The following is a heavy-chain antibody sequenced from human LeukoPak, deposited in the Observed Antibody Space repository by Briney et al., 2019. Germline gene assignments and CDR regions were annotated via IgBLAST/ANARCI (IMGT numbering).Heavy chain of an antibody. J-gene: IGHJ4*02. CDR3: ARGCFICPSDC. V-gene: IGHV3-48*04. Sequence: GGSLRLSCAASGFTFSSYSMNWVRQAPGKGLEWVSYISTSGNTIYYADSVKGRFTISRDNAKNSLYLQMDSLRADDTAVYYCARGCFICPSDCWGQGTLVTVSS. CDR2: ISTSGNTI. D-gene: IGHD2-2*01. CDR1: GFTFSSYS.